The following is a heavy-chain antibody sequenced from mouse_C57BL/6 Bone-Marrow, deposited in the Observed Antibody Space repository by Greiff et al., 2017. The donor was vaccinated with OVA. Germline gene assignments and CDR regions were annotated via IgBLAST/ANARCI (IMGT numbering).Heavy chain of an antibody. CDR1: GFTFSDYY. Sequence: EVKLMESEGGLVQPGSSMKLSCTASGFTFSDYYMAWVRQVPEKGLEWVANITYDGSSTYYLDSLKSRFIISRDNAKNILYLQMSSLKSEDTATYYCARDDGYYPFAYWGQGTLVTVSA. D-gene: IGHD2-3*01. CDR3: ARDDGYYPFAY. CDR2: ITYDGSST. J-gene: IGHJ3*01. V-gene: IGHV5-16*01.